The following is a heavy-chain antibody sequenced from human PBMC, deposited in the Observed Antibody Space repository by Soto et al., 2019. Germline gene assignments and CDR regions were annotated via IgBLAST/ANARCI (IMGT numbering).Heavy chain of an antibody. D-gene: IGHD5-18*01. CDR2: IIPMFVTA. J-gene: IGHJ4*02. V-gene: IGHV1-69*12. CDR3: ASGIQLWLRRINNGYSG. Sequence: QVQLVQSGAEVKKPESSVKVSCKAPGGTFSTYAISWVRQAPGQGLEWMGGIIPMFVTANYAQRFQDRVTIPADESTKTVYMELSRLRSEDTAVYFCASGIQLWLRRINNGYSGWGQGTLVTVSS. CDR1: GGTFSTYA.